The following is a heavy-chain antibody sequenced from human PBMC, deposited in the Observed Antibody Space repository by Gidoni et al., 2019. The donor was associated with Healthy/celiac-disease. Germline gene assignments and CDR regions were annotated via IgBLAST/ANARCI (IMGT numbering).Heavy chain of an antibody. D-gene: IGHD3-10*01. CDR1: GFALSSDS. CDR2: ISSSSSTI. V-gene: IGHV3-48*02. Sequence: EVQLVESGAGLVLPGGSLRLSCSASGFALSSDSMNWVRQAPGKGLEWVSYISSSSSTIYYADSVKGRFTIYRDNAKNSLYLQMNSLRDEDTAVYYCARDLKVRGVIITRDDAFDIWGQGTMVTVSS. J-gene: IGHJ3*02. CDR3: ARDLKVRGVIITRDDAFDI.